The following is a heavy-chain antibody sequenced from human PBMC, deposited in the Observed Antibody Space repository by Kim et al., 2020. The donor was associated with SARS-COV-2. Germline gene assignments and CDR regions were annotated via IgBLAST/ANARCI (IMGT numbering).Heavy chain of an antibody. Sequence: SETLSLTCTVSGGSISSSSYYWGWIRQPPGKGLEWIGSIYYSGSTYYNPSLKSRVTISVDTSKNQFSLKLSSVTAADTAVYYCARHVTYYDILVLDWVSKNFDYWGQGTLVTVSS. CDR1: GGSISSSSYY. V-gene: IGHV4-39*01. CDR2: IYYSGST. D-gene: IGHD3-9*01. CDR3: ARHVTYYDILVLDWVSKNFDY. J-gene: IGHJ4*02.